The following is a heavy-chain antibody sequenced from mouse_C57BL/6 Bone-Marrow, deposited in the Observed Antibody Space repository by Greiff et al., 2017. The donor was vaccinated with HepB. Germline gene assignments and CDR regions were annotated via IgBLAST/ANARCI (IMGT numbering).Heavy chain of an antibody. Sequence: QLPGAELVTPGASVKLSCKASGYTFTSYWMHWVKQRPGRGLEWIGRIDPNSGGTKYNEKFKSKATLTVDKPSSTAYMQLSSLTSEDSAVYYCARSHGSSHYAMDYWGQGTSVTVSS. CDR3: ARSHGSSHYAMDY. CDR2: IDPNSGGT. D-gene: IGHD1-1*01. J-gene: IGHJ4*01. CDR1: GYTFTSYW. V-gene: IGHV1-72*01.